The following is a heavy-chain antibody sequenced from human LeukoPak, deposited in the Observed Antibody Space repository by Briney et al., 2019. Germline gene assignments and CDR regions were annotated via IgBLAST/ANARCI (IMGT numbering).Heavy chain of an antibody. CDR2: FDPEDGET. CDR1: GYTLTELS. CDR3: ATPFLAAAGKAAFDY. V-gene: IGHV1-24*01. D-gene: IGHD6-13*01. J-gene: IGHJ4*02. Sequence: ASVKVSCKVSGYTLTELSMHWVRQAPGKGLEWMGGFDPEDGETIYAQKFQGRVTMTEDTSTDTAYMELSSLRSEDTAVYYCATPFLAAAGKAAFDYWGQGTLVTVSS.